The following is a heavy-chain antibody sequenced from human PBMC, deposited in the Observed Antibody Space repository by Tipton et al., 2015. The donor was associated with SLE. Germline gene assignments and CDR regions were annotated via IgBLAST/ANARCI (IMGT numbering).Heavy chain of an antibody. J-gene: IGHJ3*02. CDR1: GFTFDDYT. Sequence: SLRLSCAASGFTFDDYTMHWVRQAPGKGLEWVSLITWDGGTTYYADSVKGRFTISRDNSKNTLDLQMNNLRTEDTAVYYCAKDMDSSSWGAFDIWGQGTTVTVSS. V-gene: IGHV3-43*01. CDR2: ITWDGGTT. CDR3: AKDMDSSSWGAFDI. D-gene: IGHD6-13*01.